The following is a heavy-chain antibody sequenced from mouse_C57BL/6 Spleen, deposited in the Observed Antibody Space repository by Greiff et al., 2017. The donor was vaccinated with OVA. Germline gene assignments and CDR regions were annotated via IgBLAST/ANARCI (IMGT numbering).Heavy chain of an antibody. Sequence: QVQLQQSGAELVKPGASVKMSCKASGYTFTSYWITWVKQRPGQGLEWIGDIYPGSGSTNYNEKFKSKATLTVDTSTSTAYMQLSSLRSEDSAVYYCARSDYDVSWFAYWGQGTLVTVSA. V-gene: IGHV1-55*01. CDR3: ARSDYDVSWFAY. CDR2: IYPGSGST. CDR1: GYTFTSYW. J-gene: IGHJ3*01. D-gene: IGHD2-4*01.